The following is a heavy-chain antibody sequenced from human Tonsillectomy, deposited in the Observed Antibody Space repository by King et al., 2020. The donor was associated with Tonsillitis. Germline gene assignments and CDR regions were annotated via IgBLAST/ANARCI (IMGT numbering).Heavy chain of an antibody. CDR1: GFSLSTSGMR. J-gene: IGHJ5*02. D-gene: IGHD3-3*01. CDR2: IDWDDEK. CDR3: ARATDLAWFDP. V-gene: IGHV2-70*04. Sequence: VTLQESGPALVKPTQTLTLTCSFSGFSLSTSGMRVSWIRQPPGKALEWLARIDWDDEKFYSTSLRTRLTISRDTSKNQVVLTMTDMDPVDTATYYCARATDLAWFDPWGQGTLVTVSS.